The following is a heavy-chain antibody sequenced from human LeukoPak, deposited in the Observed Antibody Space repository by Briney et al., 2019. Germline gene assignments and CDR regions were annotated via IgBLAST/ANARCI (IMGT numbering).Heavy chain of an antibody. J-gene: IGHJ3*02. CDR1: GGSINSYY. Sequence: PSETLSLTCTVPGGSINSYYWSWIRQPPGKGLECIGYIHYTGSTNYNPSLKSRVTISVDTSKNQFSLKLSSVTAADTAVYYCARAQKLRYFDWLLSRADAFDIWGQGTMVTVSS. CDR3: ARAQKLRYFDWLLSRADAFDI. CDR2: IHYTGST. V-gene: IGHV4-59*08. D-gene: IGHD3-9*01.